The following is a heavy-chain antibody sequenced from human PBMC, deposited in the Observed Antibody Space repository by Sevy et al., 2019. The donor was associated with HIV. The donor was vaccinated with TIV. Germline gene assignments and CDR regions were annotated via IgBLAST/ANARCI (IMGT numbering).Heavy chain of an antibody. CDR2: ISAYNGNT. CDR1: GYTFTSYG. CDR3: ARVDYGDYVRYYYYYGMDV. Sequence: ASVKVSCKASGYTFTSYGISWVRQAPGQGLEWMGWISAYNGNTNYAQKLQGRVTMTTDTSTSTAYMELGSLRSDDTAVYYCARVDYGDYVRYYYYYGMDVWGQGTTVTVSS. D-gene: IGHD4-17*01. J-gene: IGHJ6*02. V-gene: IGHV1-18*01.